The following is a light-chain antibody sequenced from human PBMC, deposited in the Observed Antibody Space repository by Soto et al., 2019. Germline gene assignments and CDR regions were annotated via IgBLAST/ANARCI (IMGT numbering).Light chain of an antibody. Sequence: EIVMTQSPATLSVSPGERATLSCRASQSVSSNLAWYQQKPGQAPRLLIYGASTRATGIPARFSGSGYGTEFTLTISSLQSEDFAVYYCQKYNNWPPYTFGQGTKLEIK. CDR3: QKYNNWPPYT. V-gene: IGKV3-15*01. J-gene: IGKJ2*01. CDR2: GAS. CDR1: QSVSSN.